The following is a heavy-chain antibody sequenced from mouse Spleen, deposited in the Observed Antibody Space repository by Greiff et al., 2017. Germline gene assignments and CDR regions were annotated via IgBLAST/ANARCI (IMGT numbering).Heavy chain of an antibody. CDR1: GYTFTGYW. V-gene: IGHV1-9*01. CDR3: AVVRGDGYYPYYYAMDY. D-gene: IGHD2-3*01. Sequence: QVQLQQSGAELMKPGASVKLSCKATGYTFTGYWIEWVKQRPGHGLEWIGEILPGSGSTNYNEKFKGKATFTADTSSNTAYMQLSSLTTEDSAIYYCAVVRGDGYYPYYYAMDYWGQGTSVTVSS. CDR2: ILPGSGST. J-gene: IGHJ4*01.